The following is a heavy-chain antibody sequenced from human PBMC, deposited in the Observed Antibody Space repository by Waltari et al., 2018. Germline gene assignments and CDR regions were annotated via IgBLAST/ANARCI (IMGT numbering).Heavy chain of an antibody. Sequence: QAQLVQSGDEVKKPGASVKVSCMVSGSSLTDSDLHWLRPAPGKGLEWLGGFDLEYGEAVYAQEFQGRVTMTEDTSKDTAYMELSSLTYEDTAVYYCTRDRVGYCSGGTCYSRWFDPWGQGTLVTVSS. V-gene: IGHV1-24*01. D-gene: IGHD2-15*01. CDR3: TRDRVGYCSGGTCYSRWFDP. CDR2: FDLEYGEA. CDR1: GSSLTDSD. J-gene: IGHJ5*02.